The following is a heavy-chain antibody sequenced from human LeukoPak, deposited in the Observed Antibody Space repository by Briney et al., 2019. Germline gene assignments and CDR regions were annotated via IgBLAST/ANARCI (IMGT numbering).Heavy chain of an antibody. V-gene: IGHV4-39*07. CDR1: AGSISSSSYY. CDR3: AEVIAGYGSGSYFSYYYYMDV. J-gene: IGHJ6*03. D-gene: IGHD3-10*01. Sequence: SETLSLTCTVSAGSISSSSYYWGWIRQPPGKGLEWIGSIYYSGSTYYNPSLKSRVTISVDTSKNQFSLKLSSVTAADTAVYYCAEVIAGYGSGSYFSYYYYMDVWGKGTTVTVSS. CDR2: IYYSGST.